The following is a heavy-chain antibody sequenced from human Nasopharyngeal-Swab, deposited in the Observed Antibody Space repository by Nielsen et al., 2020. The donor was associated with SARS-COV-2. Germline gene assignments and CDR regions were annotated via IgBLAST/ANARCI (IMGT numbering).Heavy chain of an antibody. V-gene: IGHV1-18*01. CDR3: ARGSLWFGDLVGYYGMDV. J-gene: IGHJ6*02. CDR2: ISAYNGNT. D-gene: IGHD3-10*01. Sequence: WVRQAPGQGLEWMGWISAYNGNTNYAQKLQGRVTMTTDTSTSTAYMELRSLRSDDTAVCYCARGSLWFGDLVGYYGMDVWGQGTTVTVSS.